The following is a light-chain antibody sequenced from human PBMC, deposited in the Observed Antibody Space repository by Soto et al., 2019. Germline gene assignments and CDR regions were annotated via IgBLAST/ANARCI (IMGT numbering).Light chain of an antibody. CDR2: EVN. CDR3: SSYAGTSNLV. J-gene: IGLJ3*02. Sequence: QSALTQPPSASGSPGQSVTISCTGTSSDVGAYKYVSWYQQHPGKVPKLMIYEVNKRPSGVPDRFSGSKSGNTASLTVSGLQAEDEADYYCSSYAGTSNLVFGGGTKLTVL. V-gene: IGLV2-8*01. CDR1: SSDVGAYKY.